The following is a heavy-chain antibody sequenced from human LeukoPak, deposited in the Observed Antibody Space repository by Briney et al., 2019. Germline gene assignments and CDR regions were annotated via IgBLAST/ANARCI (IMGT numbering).Heavy chain of an antibody. D-gene: IGHD3-22*01. CDR1: GYTFTSYG. CDR3: ARETYYYDSSGYYYPSWFDP. CDR2: ISAYNGNT. V-gene: IGHV1-18*01. Sequence: GASVKVSCKASGYTFTSYGISWVRQAPGQGLEWMGWISAYNGNTNYAQKLQGRVTMTTDTSTSTAYMELRSLRSDDTAVYYCARETYYYDSSGYYYPSWFDPWGQGTLVTVSS. J-gene: IGHJ5*02.